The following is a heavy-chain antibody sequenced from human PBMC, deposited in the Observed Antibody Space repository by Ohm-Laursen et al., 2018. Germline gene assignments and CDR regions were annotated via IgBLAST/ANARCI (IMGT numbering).Heavy chain of an antibody. D-gene: IGHD6-19*01. CDR2: IKSKTDGGTT. CDR1: GFTFSTYS. V-gene: IGHV3-15*01. Sequence: SLRLSCSASGFTFSTYSMTWVRQAPGKGLEWVGRIKSKTDGGTTDYAAPVKGRFTISRDDPKNTLYLHMSSLKTEDTAVYYCTTATAVAIIYWGQGTLVTVSS. J-gene: IGHJ4*02. CDR3: TTATAVAIIY.